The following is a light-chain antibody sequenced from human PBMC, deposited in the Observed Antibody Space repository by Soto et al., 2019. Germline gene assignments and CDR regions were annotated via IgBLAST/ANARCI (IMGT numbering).Light chain of an antibody. V-gene: IGKV3-11*01. CDR1: QSISSY. CDR2: DAS. J-gene: IGKJ4*01. CDR3: QQSYSTPLT. Sequence: EIVLTQSPATLSLSPGERATLSCRASQSISSYLAWYQQKPDQAPRLLIYDASKRATGIPARFSGSGSGTDFTLTISSLQPEDFATYYCQQSYSTPLTFGGGTKV.